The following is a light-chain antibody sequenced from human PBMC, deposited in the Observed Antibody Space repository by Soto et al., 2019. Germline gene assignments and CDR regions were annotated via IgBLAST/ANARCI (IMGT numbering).Light chain of an antibody. CDR1: QTLLFTSTNKNS. CDR2: WAS. J-gene: IGKJ2*01. Sequence: DVVMTQSPATLAVSLGERAAINCKSSQTLLFTSTNKNSLAWYQQKPGPPPKLLIYWASTRESGAPDRFSGSGSGRNFTLTISSLQAEDVAVYYCQQYHTTPNTFGQGTKLEIK. V-gene: IGKV4-1*01. CDR3: QQYHTTPNT.